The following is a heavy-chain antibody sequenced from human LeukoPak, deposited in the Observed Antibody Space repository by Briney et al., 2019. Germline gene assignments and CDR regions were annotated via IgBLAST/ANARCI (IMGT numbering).Heavy chain of an antibody. CDR2: ISYDGSNK. Sequence: PGGSLRLSCAASGFTFSSYAMHWVRQAPGKGLEWVAVISYDGSNKYYADSVKGRFTISRDNSKNTLYLQMNSLRAEDTAMYYCSITGDAFDIWGQGTMVTVSS. CDR1: GFTFSSYA. CDR3: SITGDAFDI. V-gene: IGHV3-30-3*01. J-gene: IGHJ3*02. D-gene: IGHD1-20*01.